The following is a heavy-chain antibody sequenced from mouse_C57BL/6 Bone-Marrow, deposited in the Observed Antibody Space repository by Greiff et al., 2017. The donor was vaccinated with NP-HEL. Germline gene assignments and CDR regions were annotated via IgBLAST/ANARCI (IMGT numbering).Heavy chain of an antibody. J-gene: IGHJ3*01. CDR2: ISSGGSYT. Sequence: EVMLVESGGDLVKPGGSLKLSCAASGFTFSSYGMSWVRQTPDKRLEWVATISSGGSYTYYPDSVKGRFTISRDNAKNTLYLQMSSLKSEDTAMYYCASLLSTMVTTGFAYWGQGTLVTVSA. CDR1: GFTFSSYG. CDR3: ASLLSTMVTTGFAY. D-gene: IGHD2-2*01. V-gene: IGHV5-6*02.